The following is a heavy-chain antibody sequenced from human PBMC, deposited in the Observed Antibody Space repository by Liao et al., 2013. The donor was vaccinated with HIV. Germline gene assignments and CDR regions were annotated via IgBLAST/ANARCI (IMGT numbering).Heavy chain of an antibody. J-gene: IGHJ3*01. V-gene: IGHV4-39*07. CDR2: IYYSGST. Sequence: QVKLQQWGAGLLKPSETLSLTCTVSGGSISSSSYYWGWIRQPPGKGLEWIGSIYYSGSTYYNPSLKSRVTMSVDTPKNQFSLKLTSVTAADTAVYYCAARITISGVAIPHALDVWGQGT. D-gene: IGHD3-3*01. CDR1: GGSISSSSYY. CDR3: AARITISGVAIPHALDV.